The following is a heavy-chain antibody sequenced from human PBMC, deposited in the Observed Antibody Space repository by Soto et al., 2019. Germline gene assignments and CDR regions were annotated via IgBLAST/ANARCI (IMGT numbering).Heavy chain of an antibody. CDR2: ISAYNGNT. J-gene: IGHJ4*02. V-gene: IGHV1-18*01. D-gene: IGHD6-13*01. CDR1: GYTFTSYG. CDR3: ARGSSPVDFDY. Sequence: ASVKVSCKASGYTFTSYGISWVRQAPGQGLEWMGWISAYNGNTNFAQRLRGRLTLTTDTSTSTAYMELMSLTSDDTAVYYCARGSSPVDFDYWGQGTLVTAPQ.